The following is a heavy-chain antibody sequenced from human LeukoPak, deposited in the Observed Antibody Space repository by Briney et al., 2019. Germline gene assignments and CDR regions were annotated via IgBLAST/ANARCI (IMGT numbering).Heavy chain of an antibody. CDR3: ARVRGGLRFLDY. V-gene: IGHV4-30-4*01. D-gene: IGHD5-12*01. J-gene: IGHJ4*02. CDR1: GGSISSGDYY. CDR2: IYYSGST. Sequence: SQTLSLTCTVSGGSISSGDYYWSWIRQPPGKGLEWIGYIYYSGSTYYNPSLKSRVTISVDTSKNQFSLKLSSVTAADTAVYYCARVRGGLRFLDYWGQGTLDTVSS.